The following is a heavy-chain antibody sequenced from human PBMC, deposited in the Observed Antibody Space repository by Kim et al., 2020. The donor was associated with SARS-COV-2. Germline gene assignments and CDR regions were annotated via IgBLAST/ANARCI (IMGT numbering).Heavy chain of an antibody. CDR1: GYTFSSYG. V-gene: IGHV1-18*01. D-gene: IGHD6-6*01. CDR2: ISAYNGET. CDR3: ARREYCDY. Sequence: ASVKVSCKASGYTFSSYGITWVRQAPGQGLEWMGWISAYNGETHYARDVQGRVTMTTDTSTSTAFLELRGLRSDDTALYYCARREYCDYWGQGTLVTVSS. J-gene: IGHJ4*02.